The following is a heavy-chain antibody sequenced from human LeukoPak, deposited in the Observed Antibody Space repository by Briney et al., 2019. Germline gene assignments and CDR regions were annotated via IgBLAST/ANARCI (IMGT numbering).Heavy chain of an antibody. J-gene: IGHJ3*02. Sequence: GRSLRLSCAASGFTFSSYGMHWVRQAPGKGLEWVSAISGSGGSTYYADSVKGRFTISRDNSKNTLYLQMNSLRAEDTAVYYCAATPDYGGNSDAFDIWGQGTMVTVSS. CDR3: AATPDYGGNSDAFDI. CDR2: ISGSGGST. V-gene: IGHV3-23*01. CDR1: GFTFSSYG. D-gene: IGHD4-23*01.